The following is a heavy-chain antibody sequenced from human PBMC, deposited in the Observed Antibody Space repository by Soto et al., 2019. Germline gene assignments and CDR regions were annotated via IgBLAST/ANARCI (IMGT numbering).Heavy chain of an antibody. Sequence: GESLKISCAAFGFTFSSYAMHWVRQAPGKGLEWVAVISYHGSNEYYADSVKGRFTVSRDNSKNTLYLQMNSLRAEDTAVYYCARGRFSTTWYAGFDPWGQGTLVTVSS. CDR3: ARGRFSTTWYAGFDP. D-gene: IGHD6-13*01. CDR2: ISYHGSNE. J-gene: IGHJ5*02. CDR1: GFTFSSYA. V-gene: IGHV3-30-3*01.